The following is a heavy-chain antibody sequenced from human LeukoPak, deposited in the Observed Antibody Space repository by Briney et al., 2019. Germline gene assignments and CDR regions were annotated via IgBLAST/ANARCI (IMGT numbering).Heavy chain of an antibody. D-gene: IGHD3-22*01. J-gene: IGHJ3*02. CDR1: GYTFTSYY. CDR2: INPNSGGT. CDR3: STYYYDSSGYSSDAFDI. V-gene: IGHV1-2*02. Sequence: ASVKVSCKASGYTFTSYYIHWVRQAPGQGLEWMGWINPNSGGTNYAQKFQGRVTMTRDTSISTAYMELSRLRSDDTAVYYCSTYYYDSSGYSSDAFDIWGQGTMVTVSS.